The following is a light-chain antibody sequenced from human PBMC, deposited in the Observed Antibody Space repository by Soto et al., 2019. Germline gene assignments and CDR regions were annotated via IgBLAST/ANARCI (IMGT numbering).Light chain of an antibody. CDR1: QSFRGL. Sequence: VVLTQSPVTLSLSPGESATFSCRASQSFRGLLAWYQQKPGQDPRRLIYDAYNRATGIPPRFSGSGSGTDFNLTISSLEPEDSAVYDCQQRHMWTITFGQGTRLEIK. J-gene: IGKJ5*01. CDR2: DAY. V-gene: IGKV3-11*01. CDR3: QQRHMWTIT.